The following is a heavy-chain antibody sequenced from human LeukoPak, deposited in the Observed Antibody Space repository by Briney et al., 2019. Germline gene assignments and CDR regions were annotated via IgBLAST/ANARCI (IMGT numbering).Heavy chain of an antibody. Sequence: ASVKVSCKASGYTFTSYDINWVRQATGQGLEWMGWMNPNSANTGYAQKFQGRVTMTRNTSISTAYMELSSLRSEDTAVYYCARMSVTTYRSNYYYYGMDVWGQGTTVTVSS. CDR2: MNPNSANT. D-gene: IGHD4-11*01. J-gene: IGHJ6*02. CDR3: ARMSVTTYRSNYYYYGMDV. CDR1: GYTFTSYD. V-gene: IGHV1-8*01.